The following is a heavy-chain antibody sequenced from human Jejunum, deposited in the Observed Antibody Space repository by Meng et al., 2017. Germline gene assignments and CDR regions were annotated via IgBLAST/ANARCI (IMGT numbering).Heavy chain of an antibody. V-gene: IGHV1-18*01. Sequence: QVQLVQSGAEVREPGASVKVSCKASGYTFSSYGISWLRQAPGHGLEWMGWMSAYHGNPNYAQRFQDRVIMTTDTTTTTVYMELRSLRSDDTAIYYCASLYCRGGSCFHNWFDPWGQGTLVTVSS. CDR2: MSAYHGNP. CDR1: GYTFSSYG. D-gene: IGHD2-15*01. J-gene: IGHJ5*02. CDR3: ASLYCRGGSCFHNWFDP.